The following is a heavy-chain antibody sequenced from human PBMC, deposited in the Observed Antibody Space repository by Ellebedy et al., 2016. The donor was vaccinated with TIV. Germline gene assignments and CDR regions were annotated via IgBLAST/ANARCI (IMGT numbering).Heavy chain of an antibody. CDR3: ARVDYPRESHS. CDR2: INWDGRST. Sequence: GGSLRLXXAASGFKFEDSIMQWVRQSPGKGLEWVSLINWDGRSTYYTESVRGRFTISRDNSKNSLYLQMNSLRTEDTALYYCARVDYPRESHSWGQGTLVTVSS. J-gene: IGHJ4*02. D-gene: IGHD4-11*01. V-gene: IGHV3-43*01. CDR1: GFKFEDSI.